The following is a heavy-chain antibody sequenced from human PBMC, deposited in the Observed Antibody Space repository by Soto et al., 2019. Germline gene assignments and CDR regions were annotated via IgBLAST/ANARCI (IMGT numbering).Heavy chain of an antibody. CDR3: ARDSLEGAQWLVRGNWFDP. CDR2: ISSSSSYI. Sequence: EVQLVESGGGLVKPGGSLRLSCAASGFTFSSYSMNWVRQAPGKGLEWVSSISSSSSYIYYADSVKGRFTISRDNAKNSPFLPMKRLGGEGTGVYLCARDSLEGAQWLVRGNWFDPLGQGTLVTVSS. CDR1: GFTFSSYS. J-gene: IGHJ5*02. D-gene: IGHD6-19*01. V-gene: IGHV3-21*01.